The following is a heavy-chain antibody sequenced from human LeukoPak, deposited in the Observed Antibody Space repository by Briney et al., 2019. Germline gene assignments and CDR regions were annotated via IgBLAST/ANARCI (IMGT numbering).Heavy chain of an antibody. D-gene: IGHD6-13*01. CDR1: GGSISSYY. Sequence: SETLSLTCTVSGGSISSYYWGWIRQPPGKGLEWIGYIYYSGTTNYNPSLKSRVTISVDTSKNQFSLKLSSVTAADTAVYYCARGAYIAAAQYAYWGQGTLVTVSS. CDR3: ARGAYIAAAQYAY. V-gene: IGHV4-59*01. J-gene: IGHJ4*02. CDR2: IYYSGTT.